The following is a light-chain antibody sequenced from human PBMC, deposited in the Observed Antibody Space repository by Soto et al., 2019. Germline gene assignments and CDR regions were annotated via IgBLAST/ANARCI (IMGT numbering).Light chain of an antibody. CDR3: QQTLSFPPT. Sequence: DIQMTQSPSSVSASVGDRVTITCRASQAIDSWLAWYQQKPGEAPKLLIFTGSLLHSGVPPRFSGSGSGTDFTLTISSLQPEDFATYYCQQTLSFPPTFGQGTNVDIK. J-gene: IGKJ1*01. CDR1: QAIDSW. V-gene: IGKV1-12*01. CDR2: TGS.